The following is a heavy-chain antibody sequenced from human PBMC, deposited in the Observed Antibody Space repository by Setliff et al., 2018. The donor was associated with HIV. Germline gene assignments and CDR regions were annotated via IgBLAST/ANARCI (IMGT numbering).Heavy chain of an antibody. D-gene: IGHD1-7*01. CDR1: GDSISSSTFY. J-gene: IGHJ6*03. CDR3: ARGDGTKYYYYYYMDV. Sequence: KTSETLSLTCTVSGDSISSSTFYWGWIRQPPGKGLEWIGYIYYSGSTNYNPSLKSRVTISVDTSKNQFSLKLSSVTAADTAVYYCARGDGTKYYYYYYMDVWGKGTTVTVSS. V-gene: IGHV4-61*05. CDR2: IYYSGST.